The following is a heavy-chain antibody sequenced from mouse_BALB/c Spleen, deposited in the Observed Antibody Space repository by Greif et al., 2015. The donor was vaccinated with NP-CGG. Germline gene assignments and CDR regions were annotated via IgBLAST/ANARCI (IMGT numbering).Heavy chain of an antibody. D-gene: IGHD1-1*01. CDR1: EFTLSSFG. CDR3: ARSLYYDSSLYAMDY. CDR2: ISSGSSTI. J-gene: IGHJ4*01. Sequence: EVKLVESGGGLVQPGGSRKSSCAASEFTLSSFGMHWVRQAPEKGLEWVAYISSGSSTIYYADTVKGRFTISRDNPKNTLFLQMTNLRSEDTAMYYCARSLYYDSSLYAMDYCGQGTSVTVSS. V-gene: IGHV5-17*02.